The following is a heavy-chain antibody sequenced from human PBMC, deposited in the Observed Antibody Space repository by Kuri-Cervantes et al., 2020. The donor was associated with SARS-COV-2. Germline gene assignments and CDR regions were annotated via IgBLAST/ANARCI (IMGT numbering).Heavy chain of an antibody. Sequence: GESLKISCAASGFTFSNYGMHWVRQAPGKGLEGVAFIRYDGSNKYYADSVKGRFTISRDNSKNTLYLQMNSLRAEDTAVYYCAREYSSPSGFDYWGQGTLVTVSS. CDR3: AREYSSPSGFDY. CDR2: IRYDGSNK. J-gene: IGHJ4*02. V-gene: IGHV3-30*02. D-gene: IGHD6-6*01. CDR1: GFTFSNYG.